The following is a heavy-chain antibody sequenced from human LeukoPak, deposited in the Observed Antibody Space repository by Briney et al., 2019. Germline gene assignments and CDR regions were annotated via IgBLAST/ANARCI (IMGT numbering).Heavy chain of an antibody. CDR3: ARYMVRGVIKAAFDP. D-gene: IGHD3-10*01. J-gene: IGHJ5*02. V-gene: IGHV3-53*01. Sequence: GGSLRLSCTVSGFTFSSYWMSWVRQAPGKGLEWVSVIYSGGSTYYADSVKGRFTISRDNSKNTLYLQMNSLRAEDTAVYYCARYMVRGVIKAAFDPWGQGTLVTVSS. CDR1: GFTFSSYW. CDR2: IYSGGST.